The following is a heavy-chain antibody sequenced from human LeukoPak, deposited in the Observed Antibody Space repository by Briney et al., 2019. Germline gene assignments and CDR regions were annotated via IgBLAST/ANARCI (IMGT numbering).Heavy chain of an antibody. Sequence: SETLSLTCSVSGGSISSSSHYWDWIRQPPGEGLEWIGSIYYSGSTYYNPSLKSRVTISVDTSKNQFSLKLSSVTAADTAVYYCARHSSQYSSSGGAFDIWGQGTMVTVSS. J-gene: IGHJ3*02. CDR3: ARHSSQYSSSGGAFDI. V-gene: IGHV4-39*01. CDR2: IYYSGST. CDR1: GGSISSSSHY. D-gene: IGHD6-13*01.